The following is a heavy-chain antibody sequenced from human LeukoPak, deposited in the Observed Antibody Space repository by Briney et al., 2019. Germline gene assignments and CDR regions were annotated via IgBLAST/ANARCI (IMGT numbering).Heavy chain of an antibody. D-gene: IGHD6-6*01. J-gene: IGHJ4*02. V-gene: IGHV1-46*01. CDR3: ARVMAKSSIAASLDY. CDR1: GYTFPSYF. Sequence: ASVKVSCKASGYTFPSYFMHWVRQAPRQGLEWMGIINPTGGSTTYAQKFQGRVTMTRDTSTSTVYMELSSLRSEDTAVYYCARVMAKSSIAASLDYWGQGTLVTVSS. CDR2: INPTGGST.